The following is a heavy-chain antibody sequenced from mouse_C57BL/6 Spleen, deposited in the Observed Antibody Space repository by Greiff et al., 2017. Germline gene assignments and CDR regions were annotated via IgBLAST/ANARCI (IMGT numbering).Heavy chain of an antibody. CDR1: GYSFTSYY. CDR2: LYPGSGNT. CDR3: ARGWVDY. D-gene: IGHD3-3*01. Sequence: QVQLQQSGPELVKPGASVKISCKASGYSFTSYYIHWVKQRPGQGLEWIGWLYPGSGNTKYNEKFTGKDTLTADTSSSTAYMQLSSLASEDSAVYYCARGWVDYWGQGTTLTVSS. V-gene: IGHV1-66*01. J-gene: IGHJ2*01.